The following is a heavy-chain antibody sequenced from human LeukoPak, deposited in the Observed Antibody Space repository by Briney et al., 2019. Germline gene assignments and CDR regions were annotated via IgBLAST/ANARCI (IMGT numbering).Heavy chain of an antibody. V-gene: IGHV3-48*03. CDR2: ISSGSTI. D-gene: IGHD3-9*01. J-gene: IGHJ4*02. CDR3: ARQRGDILTGYYMPRGFDY. Sequence: GGSLRLSCAASGFTFSSYEMTWVRQAPGKGLEWVSYISSGSTIYYADSVKGRFTISRDNAKNSLYLQMNSLRAEDTAVYYCARQRGDILTGYYMPRGFDYWGQGTLVTVSS. CDR1: GFTFSSYE.